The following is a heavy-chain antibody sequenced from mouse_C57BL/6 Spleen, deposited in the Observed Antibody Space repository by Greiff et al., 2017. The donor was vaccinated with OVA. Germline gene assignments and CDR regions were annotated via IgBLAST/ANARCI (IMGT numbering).Heavy chain of an antibody. CDR3: ARGGLGGYFDV. V-gene: IGHV1-61*01. J-gene: IGHJ1*03. D-gene: IGHD4-1*01. Sequence: QVQLQQPGAELVRPGSSVKLSCKASGYTFTSYWMDWVKQRPGQGLEWIGNIYPSDSETHYNQKFKDKATLTVDKSSSTAYMQLSSLTSEDSAVYYCARGGLGGYFDVWGTGTTVTVSS. CDR1: GYTFTSYW. CDR2: IYPSDSET.